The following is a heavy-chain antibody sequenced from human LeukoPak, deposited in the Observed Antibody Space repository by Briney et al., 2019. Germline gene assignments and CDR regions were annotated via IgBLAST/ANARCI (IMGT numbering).Heavy chain of an antibody. CDR1: GFTFSSYG. J-gene: IGHJ4*02. CDR2: ISYDGSTE. Sequence: PGKSLILSCAASGFTFSSYGMHWVRQAPGKGLEWAAVISYDGSTEYYADSVKGRFTISRDNSKNTLYLQINSLRAEDTAVYYCARDDRPYRIAVAAGDYWGQGTLVTVSS. V-gene: IGHV3-30*03. D-gene: IGHD6-19*01. CDR3: ARDDRPYRIAVAAGDY.